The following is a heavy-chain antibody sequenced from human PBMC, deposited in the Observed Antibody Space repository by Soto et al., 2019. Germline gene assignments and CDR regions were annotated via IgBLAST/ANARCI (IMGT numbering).Heavy chain of an antibody. Sequence: SVKVSCKASGFTFTSSAVQWVRQARGQRLEWIGWIVVGSGNTNYAQKFQERVTITRDMSTSTAYMELSSLRSEDTAVYYCAGLSGSYFRDAFDIWGQGTMVTVSS. CDR2: IVVGSGNT. J-gene: IGHJ3*02. D-gene: IGHD1-26*01. CDR3: AGLSGSYFRDAFDI. CDR1: GFTFTSSA. V-gene: IGHV1-58*01.